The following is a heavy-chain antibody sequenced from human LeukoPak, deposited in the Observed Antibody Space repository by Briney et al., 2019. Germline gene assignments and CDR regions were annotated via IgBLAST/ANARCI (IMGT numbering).Heavy chain of an antibody. V-gene: IGHV1-69*06. CDR3: ARFDYGDYGDLWYYGMDV. Sequence: ASVKVSCKASGGTFSSYAISWVRQAPGQGLEWMEGIIPIFGTANYAQKFQGRVTITADKSTSTAYMELSSLRSEDTAVYYCARFDYGDYGDLWYYGMDVWGKGTTVTVSS. J-gene: IGHJ6*04. CDR1: GGTFSSYA. D-gene: IGHD4-17*01. CDR2: IIPIFGTA.